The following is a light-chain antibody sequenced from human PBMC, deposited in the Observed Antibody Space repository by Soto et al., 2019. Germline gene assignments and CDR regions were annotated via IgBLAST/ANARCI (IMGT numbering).Light chain of an antibody. Sequence: EIVLTQSPAPLSLSPGDRATLSCWASQSVSNSLAWYQQRPGQSPRLLIYDVSTRATGIPARFGGSGSGTDFTLTISSLETEDFAVYYCQQRTNWPLTFGGGTKVEI. CDR2: DVS. CDR1: QSVSNS. J-gene: IGKJ4*01. V-gene: IGKV3-11*01. CDR3: QQRTNWPLT.